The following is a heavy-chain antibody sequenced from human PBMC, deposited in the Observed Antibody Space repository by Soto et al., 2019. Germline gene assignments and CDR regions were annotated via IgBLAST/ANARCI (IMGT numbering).Heavy chain of an antibody. Sequence: QVQLVQSGAEVKKPGSSVKVSCKASGGSFSSYGITWVRQAPGQGLEWMGGIIPIIGTTKYAQKFQGRVTITADESTTTDYMELSSLISEDTAVYYCARELKEPGSYYYYGLDVWGQGTTVTVSS. V-gene: IGHV1-69*01. J-gene: IGHJ6*02. CDR2: IIPIIGTT. CDR3: ARELKEPGSYYYYGLDV. CDR1: GGSFSSYG. D-gene: IGHD3-10*01.